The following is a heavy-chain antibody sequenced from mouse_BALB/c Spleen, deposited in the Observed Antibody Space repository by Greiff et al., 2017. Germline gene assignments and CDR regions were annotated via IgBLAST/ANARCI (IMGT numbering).Heavy chain of an antibody. Sequence: VQLQQSGTVLARPGASVKLSCKASGYTFTSYWMHWVKQRPGQGLEWIGEIDPSDSYTNYNQKFKGKATLTVDKSSSTAYMQLSSLTSEDSAVYYCARWLLRPWYFDVWGAGTTVTVSS. CDR3: ARWLLRPWYFDV. CDR2: IDPSDSYT. CDR1: GYTFTSYW. V-gene: IGHV1-69*02. J-gene: IGHJ1*01. D-gene: IGHD2-3*01.